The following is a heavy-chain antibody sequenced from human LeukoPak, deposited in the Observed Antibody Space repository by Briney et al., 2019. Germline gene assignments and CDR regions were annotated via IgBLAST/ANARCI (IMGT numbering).Heavy chain of an antibody. CDR2: ISTDGATT. J-gene: IGHJ5*01. CDR1: GFNFNTYW. Sequence: GGSLRLSCSASGFNFNTYWIHWVRQGPGKGLVWVSRISTDGATTSYADPVKGRFTISRDNAKNTLYLQMNSLRAEDTAVYYCARAGQGFDSWGQGTLVTVSS. V-gene: IGHV3-74*01. CDR3: ARAGQGFDS.